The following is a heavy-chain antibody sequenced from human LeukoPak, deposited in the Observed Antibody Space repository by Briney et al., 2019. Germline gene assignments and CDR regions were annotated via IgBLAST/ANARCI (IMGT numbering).Heavy chain of an antibody. CDR1: GFTFSSFA. V-gene: IGHV3-23*01. D-gene: IGHD4-17*01. CDR3: TKDLPDYGDYIEGY. J-gene: IGHJ4*02. Sequence: GGSLRLSCAASGFTFSSFAMSWVRQAPGKGLEWVSTISGSGGTTNYADSVKGRFTSSRDYSKNTLYLQMNSLRAEDTAVYYCTKDLPDYGDYIEGYWGQGTLVTVSS. CDR2: ISGSGGTT.